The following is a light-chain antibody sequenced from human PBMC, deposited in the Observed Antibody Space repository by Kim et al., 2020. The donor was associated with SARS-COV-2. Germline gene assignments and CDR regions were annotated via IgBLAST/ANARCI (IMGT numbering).Light chain of an antibody. CDR2: AAS. CDR3: QKCDSAPWT. Sequence: ASLGDRVTIPCRAMQYICNYLAWFQLKPGKAPKLLIYAASALQPGVPSRFSGSGSGTDFTLTVTSLQPEDVATYYCQKCDSAPWTFGQGTKVDIK. CDR1: QYICNY. J-gene: IGKJ1*01. V-gene: IGKV1-27*01.